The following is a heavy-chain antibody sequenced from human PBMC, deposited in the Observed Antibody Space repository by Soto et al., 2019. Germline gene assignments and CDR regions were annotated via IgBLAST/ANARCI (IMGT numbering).Heavy chain of an antibody. Sequence: TLSLTCTVSGASISGFYWSWIRKSAGKGLEWIGRIYATGTTDYNPSLKSRVMMSVDTSKKQFSLKLRSVTAADTAVYYCVRDGTKTLRDWFDPWGQGISVTV. CDR2: IYATGTT. V-gene: IGHV4-4*07. CDR3: VRDGTKTLRDWFDP. J-gene: IGHJ5*02. D-gene: IGHD1-1*01. CDR1: GASISGFY.